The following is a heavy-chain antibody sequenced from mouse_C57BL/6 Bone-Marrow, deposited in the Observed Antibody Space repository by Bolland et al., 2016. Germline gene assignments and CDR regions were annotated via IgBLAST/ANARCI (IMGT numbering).Heavy chain of an antibody. V-gene: IGHV1-53*01. Sequence: NEKFKSKATLTVDKSSSTAYMQLSSLTSEDSAVYYCARRGVYYRYAMDYWGQGTS. D-gene: IGHD1-1*01. J-gene: IGHJ4*01. CDR3: ARRGVYYRYAMDY.